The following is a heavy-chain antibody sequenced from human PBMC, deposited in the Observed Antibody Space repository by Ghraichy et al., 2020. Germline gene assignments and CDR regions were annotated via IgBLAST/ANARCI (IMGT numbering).Heavy chain of an antibody. Sequence: ASVKVSCTASGYTFSAYYMHWVRQAPGQGLEWMGWINPNSGGTNYAQKFQGRVTMTRDTSISTAYMVLSRLRSDDTAVYYCAKVVRKLGEKRYFQDWGQGTLVTVSS. V-gene: IGHV1-2*02. CDR2: INPNSGGT. D-gene: IGHD2-8*01. CDR3: AKVVRKLGEKRYFQD. CDR1: GYTFSAYY. J-gene: IGHJ1*01.